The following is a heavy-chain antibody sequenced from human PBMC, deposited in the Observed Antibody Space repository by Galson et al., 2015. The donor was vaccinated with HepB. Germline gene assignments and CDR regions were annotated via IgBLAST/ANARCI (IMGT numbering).Heavy chain of an antibody. J-gene: IGHJ4*02. CDR2: TSSSSSYI. CDR1: GFTFSSYS. V-gene: IGHV3-21*01. CDR3: ARDRCSGGSCPRGHFDY. D-gene: IGHD2-15*01. Sequence: SLRLSCAASGFTFSSYSMNWVRQAPGKGLEWVSSTSSSSSYIYYADSVKGRFTISRDNAKNSLYLQMNSLRAEDTAVYYCARDRCSGGSCPRGHFDYWGQGTLVTVSS.